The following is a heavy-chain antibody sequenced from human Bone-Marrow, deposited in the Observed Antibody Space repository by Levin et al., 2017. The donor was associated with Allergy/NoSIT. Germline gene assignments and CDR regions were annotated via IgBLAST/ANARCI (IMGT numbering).Heavy chain of an antibody. CDR3: AREEGYCISTSCYVYYYYGMDG. J-gene: IGHJ6*02. CDR1: GFTFSSYA. Sequence: GESLKISCAASGFTFSSYAMHWVRQAPGKGLEWVAVISYDGSNKYYADSVKGRFTISRDNSKNTLYLQMNSLRAEDTAVYYCAREEGYCISTSCYVYYYYGMDGWGQGTTVTVSS. D-gene: IGHD2-2*01. CDR2: ISYDGSNK. V-gene: IGHV3-30-3*01.